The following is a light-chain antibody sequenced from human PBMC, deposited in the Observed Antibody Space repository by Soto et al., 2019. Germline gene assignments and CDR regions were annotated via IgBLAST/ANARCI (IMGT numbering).Light chain of an antibody. V-gene: IGKV3-20*01. CDR1: QSVSSSY. CDR2: GAS. J-gene: IGKJ5*01. Sequence: EIVLTQSPGTLSLSPGERATLSCRASQSVSSSYLAWYQQKPGQAPRLLIYGASSRATGIPDRFSGSGSGTDLTLTISRLEPEGFAVYYCQQYGSSPPWITFGQGTRLEIK. CDR3: QQYGSSPPWIT.